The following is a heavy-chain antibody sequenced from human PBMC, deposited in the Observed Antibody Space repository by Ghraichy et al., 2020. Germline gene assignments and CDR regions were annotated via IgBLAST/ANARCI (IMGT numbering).Heavy chain of an antibody. CDR3: AKELWAYSSGYQRYFDY. J-gene: IGHJ4*02. CDR1: GSTFSSYG. V-gene: IGHV3-30*02. D-gene: IGHD3-22*01. CDR2: IGYDGSNK. Sequence: GGSLRLSCAASGSTFSSYGIHWVRQAPGKGLEWVTFIGYDGSNKYYADSVKGRFTISRDNSKNTLYLQMNSLRAEDTAVYYCAKELWAYSSGYQRYFDYWGQGTLVTVSS.